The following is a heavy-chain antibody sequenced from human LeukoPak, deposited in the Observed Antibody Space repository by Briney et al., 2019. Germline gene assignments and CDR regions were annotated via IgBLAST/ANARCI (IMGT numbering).Heavy chain of an antibody. J-gene: IGHJ5*02. D-gene: IGHD1-26*01. Sequence: PSETLSLTCAVYGRSFSGYYWSWIRQPPGKGLEWIGYIYYSGSTNYNPSLKSRVTISVDTSKNQFSLKLSSVTAADTAVYYCARVVRSGNYLGWFDPWGQGTLVTVSS. CDR3: ARVVRSGNYLGWFDP. V-gene: IGHV4-34*11. CDR2: IYYSGST. CDR1: GRSFSGYY.